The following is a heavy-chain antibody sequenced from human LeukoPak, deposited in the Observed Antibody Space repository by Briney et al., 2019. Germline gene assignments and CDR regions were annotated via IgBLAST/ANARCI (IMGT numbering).Heavy chain of an antibody. D-gene: IGHD3-22*01. CDR1: GFTFSSYA. Sequence: GGSLRLSCAASGFTFSSYAMSWVRQAPGKGLDWVSAISGSGGSTYYADSVKGRFTISRDNSKNTLYLQMNSLRAEDTAVYYCALYDSSGYYSRWGQGTLVTVSS. CDR3: ALYDSSGYYSR. J-gene: IGHJ4*02. V-gene: IGHV3-23*01. CDR2: ISGSGGST.